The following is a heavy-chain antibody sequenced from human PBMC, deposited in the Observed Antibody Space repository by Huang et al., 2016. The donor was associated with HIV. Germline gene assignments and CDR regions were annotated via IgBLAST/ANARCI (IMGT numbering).Heavy chain of an antibody. Sequence: QVQVVQSGSEVKKPGASVKVSCKVSEYTLPELAIHWVRQAPGTGLEWMGGFDHEDSQSVYGPGFRGRGTMKEDSSPGTAYMELSSLGSEDAAVYDCAAELHIIARPDFLLDYWGQGTLVTVSS. CDR3: AAELHIIARPDFLLDY. J-gene: IGHJ4*02. CDR2: FDHEDSQS. D-gene: IGHD2-21*01. V-gene: IGHV1-24*01. CDR1: EYTLPELA.